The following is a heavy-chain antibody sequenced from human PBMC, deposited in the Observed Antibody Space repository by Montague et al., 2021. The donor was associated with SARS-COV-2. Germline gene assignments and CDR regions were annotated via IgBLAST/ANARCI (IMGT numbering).Heavy chain of an antibody. J-gene: IGHJ6*02. CDR3: AKDSYYYGLGYGMDV. CDR1: GFTFSNSA. CDR2: SSGSDGGT. V-gene: IGHV3-23*01. Sequence: RSLSLAASGFTFSNSAMNWVRQAPGKGLEWASGSSGSDGGTHYADSVKGRFTISRDNSKNVLYLQMNSLRAEDTALYYCAKDSYYYGLGYGMDVWGQGTTVTVSS. D-gene: IGHD3-10*01.